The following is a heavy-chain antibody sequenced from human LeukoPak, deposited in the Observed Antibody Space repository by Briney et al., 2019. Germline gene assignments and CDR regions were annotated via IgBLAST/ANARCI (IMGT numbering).Heavy chain of an antibody. CDR1: GFTFSSYD. V-gene: IGHV3-13*01. Sequence: GGSLRLSCAASGFTFSSYDMHWVRQATGKGLEWVSAIGTAGDTYYPGSVKGRFTISRENAKNSLYLQMNSLRAGDTAVYYCARDHMVRGVITKRGSYYYYGMDVWGQGTTVTVSS. CDR3: ARDHMVRGVITKRGSYYYYGMDV. CDR2: IGTAGDT. D-gene: IGHD3-10*01. J-gene: IGHJ6*02.